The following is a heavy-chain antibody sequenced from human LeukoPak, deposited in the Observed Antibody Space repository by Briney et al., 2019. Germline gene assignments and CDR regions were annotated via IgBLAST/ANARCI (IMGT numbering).Heavy chain of an antibody. V-gene: IGHV3-23*01. CDR2: ISSSGGTT. CDR1: GFTFSNYA. J-gene: IGHJ4*02. D-gene: IGHD5-18*01. CDR3: AKTYVDTTFFDC. Sequence: GGSLRPSCAASGFTFSNYAMNWVRQAPGKGLEWVSAISSSGGTTYYGDSVKGRFTNSRDNSKNTLFLQMNSLRAEDTAVYYCAKTYVDTTFFDCWGQGTLVTVSS.